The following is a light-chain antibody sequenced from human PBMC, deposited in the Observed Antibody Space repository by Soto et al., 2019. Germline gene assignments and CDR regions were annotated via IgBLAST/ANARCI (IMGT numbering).Light chain of an antibody. CDR2: GNT. J-gene: IGLJ3*02. Sequence: QCVLTQPPSVSGAPGQRVTISCTGSSSNIGAGYDVHWYRQVPGTAPKLLIFGNTNRPSGVPDRFSGSKSGSSASLAITGLQAEDESEYYCQSYDSSLTGAVFGGGTQLTVL. CDR3: QSYDSSLTGAV. CDR1: SSNIGAGYD. V-gene: IGLV1-40*01.